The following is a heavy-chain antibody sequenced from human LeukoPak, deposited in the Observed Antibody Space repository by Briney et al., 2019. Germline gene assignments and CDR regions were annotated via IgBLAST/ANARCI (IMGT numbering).Heavy chain of an antibody. V-gene: IGHV4-34*01. J-gene: IGHJ4*02. D-gene: IGHD5-18*01. Sequence: SETLSLTCAVYGGSFSGYYWSWIRQPPGKGLEWIGEINHSGRTNYNPSLKRRVTISADTSKTQFSLKLSSVTAADTAVYYCARGGATPMVLSYWGQGTLVTVSS. CDR1: GGSFSGYY. CDR3: ARGGATPMVLSY. CDR2: INHSGRT.